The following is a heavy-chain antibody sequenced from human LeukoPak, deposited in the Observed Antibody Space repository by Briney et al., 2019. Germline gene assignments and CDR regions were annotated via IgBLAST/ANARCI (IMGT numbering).Heavy chain of an antibody. V-gene: IGHV6-1*01. CDR1: GDSVSSNSVT. CDR2: TYYRSTWYN. Sequence: SQTLSLTCAISGDSVSSNSVTWNWIRQSPSRGLERLGRTYYRSTWYNDYAVSVRGRITVNPDTSKSQFSLHLNSVTPEDTAVYYCARRLTQYDCFDPWGQGILVTVSS. J-gene: IGHJ5*02. CDR3: ARRLTQYDCFDP. D-gene: IGHD2-2*01.